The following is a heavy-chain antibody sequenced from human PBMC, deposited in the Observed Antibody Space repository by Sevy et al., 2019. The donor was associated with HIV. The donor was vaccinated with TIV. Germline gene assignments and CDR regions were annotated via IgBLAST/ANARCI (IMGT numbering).Heavy chain of an antibody. CDR1: GYTFTSYY. J-gene: IGHJ4*02. CDR3: ARDGVFAFDY. CDR2: INPSGGTT. Sequence: ASVKVSCKASGYTFTSYYIHWVRQAPGQGLEWVGVINPSGGTTSYAQKFQGRVTMTRDMSTSTVCMELSSLRSEDTAVYYCARDGVFAFDYWGQGTLVTVSS. V-gene: IGHV1-46*01. D-gene: IGHD3-3*01.